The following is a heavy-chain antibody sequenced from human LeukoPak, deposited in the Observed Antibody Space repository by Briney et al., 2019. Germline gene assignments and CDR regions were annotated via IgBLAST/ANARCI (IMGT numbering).Heavy chain of an antibody. Sequence: PGGSLRLSCVASGFTFSSYGMSWVRQAPGKGLEWVAVIWYDGSNKYYADSVKGRFTISRDNSKNTLYLQMNSLRAEDTAVYYCARDHRYYDSSALDYWGQGTLVTVSS. CDR1: GFTFSSYG. J-gene: IGHJ4*02. D-gene: IGHD3-22*01. CDR3: ARDHRYYDSSALDY. V-gene: IGHV3-33*08. CDR2: IWYDGSNK.